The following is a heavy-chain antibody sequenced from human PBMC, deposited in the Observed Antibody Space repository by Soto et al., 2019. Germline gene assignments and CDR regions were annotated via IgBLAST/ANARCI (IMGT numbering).Heavy chain of an antibody. V-gene: IGHV3-74*01. CDR2: INNDGSTT. J-gene: IGHJ4*02. Sequence: GGSLRLSCLASGFTFNMYWMHWVRQAPGKGLVWVSRINNDGSTTTYADSVKGRFTISRENAKNTVYLQMSSLRAEDTAVYFCASGGYYYDTSGSDYWGQGTLVTVS. D-gene: IGHD3-22*01. CDR3: ASGGYYYDTSGSDY. CDR1: GFTFNMYW.